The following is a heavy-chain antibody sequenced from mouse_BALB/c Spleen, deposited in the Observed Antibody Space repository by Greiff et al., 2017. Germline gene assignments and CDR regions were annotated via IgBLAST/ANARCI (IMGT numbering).Heavy chain of an antibody. CDR3: ARGTGAY. CDR2: IDPCYGGT. V-gene: IGHV1-42*01. Sequence: VQLQQSGPELEKPGASVKLSCKASGYSFTGYYMNWVKQSNGKSLEWIGNIDPCYGGTSYNQKFKGKATLTVDKSTSTAYLQLKSLTSEDTAVYYCARGTGAYWGQGTLVTVSA. J-gene: IGHJ3*01. CDR1: GYSFTGYY.